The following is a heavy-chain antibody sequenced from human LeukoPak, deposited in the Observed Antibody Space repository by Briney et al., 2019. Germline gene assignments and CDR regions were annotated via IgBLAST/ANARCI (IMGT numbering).Heavy chain of an antibody. CDR1: GGSISGYY. CDR2: IYYSGTT. D-gene: IGHD4-23*01. J-gene: IGHJ3*02. Sequence: PSETLSLTCTVSGGSISGYYWSWIRQPPGKGLEWIGYIYYSGTTYYNPSLKSRVTMSVDTSKNQFSLKLSSVTAADTAVYYCARHYYGGSGAFDIWGQGTMVTVSS. CDR3: ARHYYGGSGAFDI. V-gene: IGHV4-59*08.